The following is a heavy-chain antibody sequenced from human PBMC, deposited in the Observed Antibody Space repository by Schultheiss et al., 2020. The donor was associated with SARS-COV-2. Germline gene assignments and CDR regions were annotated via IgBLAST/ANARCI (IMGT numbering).Heavy chain of an antibody. Sequence: GGSLRLSCAASGFTFSSYSMNWVRQAPGKGLEWVSYISSSSSTIYYADSVKGLFTISRDNAKNSLYLQMNSLRAEDTAVYYCARDYCSGGSCYGRDYYGMDVWGQGTTVTVSS. CDR3: ARDYCSGGSCYGRDYYGMDV. D-gene: IGHD2-15*01. CDR1: GFTFSSYS. J-gene: IGHJ6*02. V-gene: IGHV3-48*01. CDR2: ISSSSSTI.